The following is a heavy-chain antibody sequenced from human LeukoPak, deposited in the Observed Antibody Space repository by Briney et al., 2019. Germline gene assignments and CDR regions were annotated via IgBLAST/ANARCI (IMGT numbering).Heavy chain of an antibody. D-gene: IGHD6-13*01. J-gene: IGHJ4*02. Sequence: SGRSLRLSCAASGFTFSSYGMHWVRQAPGKGLEWVAVTYDGSNKYYVDSVKGRFTISRDNSKNTLYLQMNSLRAEDTAVYYCTTHERSTWYGDLDYWGQGTLVTVSS. CDR3: TTHERSTWYGDLDY. V-gene: IGHV3-30*03. CDR2: TYDGSNK. CDR1: GFTFSSYG.